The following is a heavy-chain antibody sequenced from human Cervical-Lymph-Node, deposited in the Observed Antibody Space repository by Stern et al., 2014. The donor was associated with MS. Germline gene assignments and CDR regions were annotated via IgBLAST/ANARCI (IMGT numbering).Heavy chain of an antibody. V-gene: IGHV1-69*01. CDR2: TTPLFGTA. Sequence: VQLVESGAEVKKPGSSVKVSCKASGDTFSSLDIGWVRQAPGQGLEWLGGTTPLFGTANYAQNFQGRVTFSADDSTSTTYMELSSLRSEDTAVYYCARHQAGIAADWGQGTLVTVSS. J-gene: IGHJ4*02. CDR3: ARHQAGIAAD. CDR1: GDTFSSLD. D-gene: IGHD6-13*01.